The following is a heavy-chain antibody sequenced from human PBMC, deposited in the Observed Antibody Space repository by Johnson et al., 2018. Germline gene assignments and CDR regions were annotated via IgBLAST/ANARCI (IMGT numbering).Heavy chain of an antibody. CDR3: TRLDYSRDYYYYGMDV. CDR1: GFTFSGSA. Sequence: VQLVESGGGLVQPGGSLRLSCAASGFTFSGSAMHWVRQASGKGLEWVGRIRSKAKSYATAYAASVKGRFTISRDDSKNTAYLQMNSLKTEDTAVYYCTRLDYSRDYYYYGMDVWGQGTMVTVSS. J-gene: IGHJ6*02. D-gene: IGHD4-11*01. CDR2: IRSKAKSYAT. V-gene: IGHV3-73*01.